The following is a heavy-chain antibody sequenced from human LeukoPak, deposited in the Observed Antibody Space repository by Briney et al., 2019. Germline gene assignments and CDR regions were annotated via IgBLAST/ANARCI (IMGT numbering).Heavy chain of an antibody. CDR1: GGTFSSYA. CDR3: ARDSIDCSSTSCYRGLYYFDY. D-gene: IGHD2-2*02. V-gene: IGHV1-69*01. Sequence: SVKVSCKASGGTFSSYAISWVRQAPGQGLVWMGGIIPIFGTANYAQKFQGRVTITADESTSTAYMELSSLRSEDTAVYYCARDSIDCSSTSCYRGLYYFDYWGQGTLVTVSS. CDR2: IIPIFGTA. J-gene: IGHJ4*02.